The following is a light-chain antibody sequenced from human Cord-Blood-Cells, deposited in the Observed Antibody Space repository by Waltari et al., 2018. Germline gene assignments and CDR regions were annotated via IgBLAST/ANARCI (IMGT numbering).Light chain of an antibody. V-gene: IGKV1-5*03. CDR1: QSISSW. Sequence: IQMTQSLSPLSAPVGDNVTIPCRASQSISSWLAWYQQKPGKAPKLLIYKAANLESGVPSRCSGSGSGTEFTLTISSLQPDDFATYYCQQYNSYSRTFGQGTKVEIK. J-gene: IGKJ1*01. CDR3: QQYNSYSRT. CDR2: KAA.